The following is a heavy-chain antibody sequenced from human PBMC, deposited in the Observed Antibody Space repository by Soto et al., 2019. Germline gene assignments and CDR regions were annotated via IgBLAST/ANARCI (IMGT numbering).Heavy chain of an antibody. V-gene: IGHV4-4*07. J-gene: IGHJ4*02. CDR1: GGSINTFY. Sequence: SETLSLTCTVSGGSINTFYWSWARQPAGKGLEWIGRIFSSGSTSFNPSLESRVAMSVDTSKNHFSLNLSSVTAADMAVYYCAREGSYSAYNFAHGIQLWSFDFWGQGALVTVSS. CDR2: IFSSGST. CDR3: AREGSYSAYNFAHGIQLWSFDF. D-gene: IGHD5-12*01.